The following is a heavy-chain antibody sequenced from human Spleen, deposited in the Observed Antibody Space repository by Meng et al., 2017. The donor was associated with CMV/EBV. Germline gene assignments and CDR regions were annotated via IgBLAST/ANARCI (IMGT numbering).Heavy chain of an antibody. V-gene: IGHV3-21*01. CDR3: ARIMGGTRIDY. J-gene: IGHJ4*02. Sequence: GGSLRLSCAASGFTFSTYSMNWVRQAPGKGLEWVSSISSSSYYIYYADSGRGRFTTSRDNTKNSLSLQMNSLRAEDTAVYYCARIMGGTRIDYWGQGTLVTVSS. CDR1: GFTFSTYS. D-gene: IGHD1-26*01. CDR2: ISSSSYYI.